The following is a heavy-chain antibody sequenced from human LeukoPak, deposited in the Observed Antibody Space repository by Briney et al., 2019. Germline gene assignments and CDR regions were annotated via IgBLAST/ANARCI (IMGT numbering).Heavy chain of an antibody. V-gene: IGHV3-23*01. Sequence: GGSLRLSCAASGFRLSDYGMTWVRQAPGKGLEWVSAISGGATSTYYADSVKGRFTISRDNSKNTLYLQMSSLRADDTAVYYCAKDSPLATYWGQGTLVTVSS. CDR1: GFRLSDYG. J-gene: IGHJ4*02. CDR2: ISGGATST. CDR3: AKDSPLATY.